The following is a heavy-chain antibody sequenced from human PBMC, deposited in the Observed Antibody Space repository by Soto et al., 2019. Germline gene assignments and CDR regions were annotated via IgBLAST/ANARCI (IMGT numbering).Heavy chain of an antibody. CDR3: GRGFTMVRGASPY. J-gene: IGHJ4*02. Sequence: EVQLVESGGGLVQPGGSLRLSCAASGFTFSSYWMSWVRQAPGKGLEWVANIKQDGSEKYYVDSVKGRFTISRDNAKNSLYLRMNSLRAEDTAVYYCGRGFTMVRGASPYWGQGTMVTVSS. CDR1: GFTFSSYW. D-gene: IGHD3-10*01. V-gene: IGHV3-7*01. CDR2: IKQDGSEK.